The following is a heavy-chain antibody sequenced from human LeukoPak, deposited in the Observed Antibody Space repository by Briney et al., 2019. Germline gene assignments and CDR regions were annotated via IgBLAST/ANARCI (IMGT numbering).Heavy chain of an antibody. Sequence: ASVKVSCKVSGYTLTELSMHWVRQAPGKGLERMGGFDPEDGETIYAQKFQGRVTMTEDTSTDTAYMELSSLRSEDTAVYYCAKAFRADDLNYYDSSGFDYWGQGTLVTVSS. V-gene: IGHV1-24*01. J-gene: IGHJ4*02. D-gene: IGHD3-22*01. CDR3: AKAFRADDLNYYDSSGFDY. CDR1: GYTLTELS. CDR2: FDPEDGET.